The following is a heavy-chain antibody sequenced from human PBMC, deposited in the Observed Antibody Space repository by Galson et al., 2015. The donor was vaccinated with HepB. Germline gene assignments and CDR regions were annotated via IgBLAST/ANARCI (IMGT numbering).Heavy chain of an antibody. CDR2: IWHDGSNQ. Sequence: SLRLSCAASGFIFSRHGIHWVRQAPGKGLECVAMIWHDGSNQLYADSVKGRFTISRDNSKYTLYLQMNSLRAEDTAVYYCVRESLMAMVTFDLWGRGTLVTVSS. CDR1: GFIFSRHG. J-gene: IGHJ4*02. V-gene: IGHV3-33*01. D-gene: IGHD5-18*01. CDR3: VRESLMAMVTFDL.